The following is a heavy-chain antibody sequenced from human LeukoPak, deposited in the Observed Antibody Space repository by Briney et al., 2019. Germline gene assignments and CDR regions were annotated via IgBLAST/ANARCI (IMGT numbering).Heavy chain of an antibody. J-gene: IGHJ4*02. Sequence: ASVKVSCKASAYTFTSYGLIWVRQAPGQGLEWMGWISAYKGDTKYAQNLQDRVTMTIDTSTSTAYMELRSLRSDDTAIYYCASVDSGTAYLRYDYWGQGTLVTVSS. CDR2: ISAYKGDT. D-gene: IGHD3/OR15-3a*01. CDR3: ASVDSGTAYLRYDY. V-gene: IGHV1-18*01. CDR1: AYTFTSYG.